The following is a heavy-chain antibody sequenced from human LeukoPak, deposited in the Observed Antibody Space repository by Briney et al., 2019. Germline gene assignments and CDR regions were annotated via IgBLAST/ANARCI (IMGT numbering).Heavy chain of an antibody. J-gene: IGHJ4*02. Sequence: GRSLRLSCAASGFTFSSYVMHWVRQAPGKGLEWVAVISYDGSNKYYADSVKGRFTISRDNSKNTLYLQMNSLRAEDTAVYYCARDLRDGYNPRFDYWGQGTLVTVSS. D-gene: IGHD5-24*01. CDR1: GFTFSSYV. V-gene: IGHV3-30-3*01. CDR3: ARDLRDGYNPRFDY. CDR2: ISYDGSNK.